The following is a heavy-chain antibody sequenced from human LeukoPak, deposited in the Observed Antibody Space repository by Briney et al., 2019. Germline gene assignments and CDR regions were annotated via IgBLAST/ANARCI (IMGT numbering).Heavy chain of an antibody. Sequence: SPETLSLTCTVSGGSISSYYWSWIRQPPGKGLEWIGYIYYSGSTNYNPSLKSRVTISVDTSKNQFSLKLSSVTAADAAVYYCARDGGSGWYGGDAFDIWGQGTMVTVSS. J-gene: IGHJ3*02. V-gene: IGHV4-59*01. CDR3: ARDGGSGWYGGDAFDI. D-gene: IGHD6-19*01. CDR2: IYYSGST. CDR1: GGSISSYY.